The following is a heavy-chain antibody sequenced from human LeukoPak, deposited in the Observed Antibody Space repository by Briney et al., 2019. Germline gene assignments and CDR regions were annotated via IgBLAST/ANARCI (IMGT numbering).Heavy chain of an antibody. Sequence: ASVKVSCKASGYTFTSYYMHWVRQAPGQGLEWMGIINPSGGSTSYAQKFQGRVTMTMDTSTSTVYMELSSLRSEDTAVYYCARSLGARKWASSLNFDYWGQGTLVTVSS. CDR1: GYTFTSYY. V-gene: IGHV1-46*01. CDR3: ARSLGARKWASSLNFDY. CDR2: INPSGGST. J-gene: IGHJ4*02. D-gene: IGHD6-13*01.